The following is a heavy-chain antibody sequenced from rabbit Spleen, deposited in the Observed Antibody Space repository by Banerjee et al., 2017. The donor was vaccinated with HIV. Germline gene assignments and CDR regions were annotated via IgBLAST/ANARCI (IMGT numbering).Heavy chain of an antibody. J-gene: IGHJ6*01. CDR3: ARDTSSSFSSYGMDL. V-gene: IGHV1S45*01. CDR2: IDAGSSTFT. CDR1: GFSFSSKAV. Sequence: QEQLVESGGGLVKPEGSLKLSCTASGFSFSSKAVMCWVRQAPGKGLEWIACIDAGSSTFTYFATWANGRFTISKTSSTTVTLQMTRLTGADTATYFCARDTSSSFSSYGMDLWGPGTLVTVS. D-gene: IGHD1-1*01.